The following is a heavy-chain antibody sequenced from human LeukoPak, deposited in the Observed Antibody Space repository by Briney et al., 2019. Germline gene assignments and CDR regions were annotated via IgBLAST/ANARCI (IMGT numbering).Heavy chain of an antibody. CDR1: GGTFSGYA. CDR3: ARGELRYFDWLLDY. CDR2: IIPIFGTA. Sequence: SVKVSCKASGGTFSGYAISWVRQAPGQGLEWMGGIIPIFGTANYAQKSQGRVTITADESTSTAYMELSSLRSEDTAVYYCARGELRYFDWLLDYWGQGTLVTVSS. V-gene: IGHV1-69*13. D-gene: IGHD3-9*01. J-gene: IGHJ4*02.